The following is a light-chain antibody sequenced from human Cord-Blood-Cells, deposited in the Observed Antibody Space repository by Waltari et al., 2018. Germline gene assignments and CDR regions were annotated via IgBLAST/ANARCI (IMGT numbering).Light chain of an antibody. CDR3: QQRYSTPRT. CDR2: AAS. Sequence: GDRVTITCRASQSISSYLNWYQQKPGKAPKLLIYAASSLQSGVPSRFSSSGSGTDLTLTISSLQPEDFATYYCQQRYSTPRTFGKGTKVEIK. CDR1: QSISSY. V-gene: IGKV1-39*01. J-gene: IGKJ1*01.